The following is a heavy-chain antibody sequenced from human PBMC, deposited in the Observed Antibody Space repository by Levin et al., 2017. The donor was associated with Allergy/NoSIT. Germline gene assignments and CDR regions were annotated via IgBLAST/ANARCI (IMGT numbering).Heavy chain of an antibody. J-gene: IGHJ4*02. D-gene: IGHD3-10*01. V-gene: IGHV3-73*01. CDR2: IRSKANSYAT. CDR1: GFTFSGSA. Sequence: GGSLRLSCAASGFTFSGSAMHWVRQASGKGLEWVGRIRSKANSYATAYAASVKGRFTISRDDSKNTAYLQMNSLKTEDTAVYYCTRHVSWFGLDYWGQGTLVTVSS. CDR3: TRHVSWFGLDY.